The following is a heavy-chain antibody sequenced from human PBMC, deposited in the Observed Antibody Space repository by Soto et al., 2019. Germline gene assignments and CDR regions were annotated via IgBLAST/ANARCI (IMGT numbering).Heavy chain of an antibody. J-gene: IGHJ6*03. D-gene: IGHD3-16*02. CDR3: ARDPTTYYDYIWVSYRPSSYYHYLDV. Sequence: TVGSLRLSCGATGFTCSSYGMRRLRQTQEKGLEWVAAISGSGGNTYYADSVKGRFTISRVNAKNSLYLQMNSLRAEDTAVYYCARDPTTYYDYIWVSYRPSSYYHYLDVWGKGTTVTGSS. CDR2: ISGSGGNT. CDR1: GFTCSSYG. V-gene: IGHV3-23*01.